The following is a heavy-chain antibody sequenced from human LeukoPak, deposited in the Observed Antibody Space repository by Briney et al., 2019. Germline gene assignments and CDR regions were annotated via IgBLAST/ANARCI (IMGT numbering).Heavy chain of an antibody. CDR2: MNPNSGNT. Sequence: ASVKVSCKASGYTFTSYDINWVRQATGQGLEWMGWMNPNSGNTGYSQKFQGRVTMTRNTSISTVYMELSSLRAEDTAVYYCAREASSHDFWSGYYPPYYYYGMDVWGQGTTVTVSS. J-gene: IGHJ6*02. V-gene: IGHV1-8*01. CDR3: AREASSHDFWSGYYPPYYYYGMDV. CDR1: GYTFTSYD. D-gene: IGHD3-3*01.